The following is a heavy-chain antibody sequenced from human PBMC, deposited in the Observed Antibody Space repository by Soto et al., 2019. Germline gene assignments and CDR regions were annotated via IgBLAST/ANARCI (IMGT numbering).Heavy chain of an antibody. V-gene: IGHV3-23*01. CDR1: GFTFSSYA. CDR2: ISGSGGST. Sequence: LRLSCAASGFTFSSYAMNWVRQAPGKGLEWVSAISGSGGSTYYVDSVKGRFTISRDNSRNTLYLQMNSLRAEDTAVYYCAKDPEVVVTAPDYWGQGTLVTVSS. J-gene: IGHJ4*02. CDR3: AKDPEVVVTAPDY. D-gene: IGHD2-21*02.